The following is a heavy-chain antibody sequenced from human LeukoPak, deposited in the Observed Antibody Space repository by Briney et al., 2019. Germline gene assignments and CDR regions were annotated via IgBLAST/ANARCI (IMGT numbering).Heavy chain of an antibody. Sequence: GGSLRLSCAASGFTFSSYSMNWVRQAPGKGLEWVSYISSSSSTIYYADSVKGRFTISRDNAKNSLYLQMNSLRAEDTAVYYCARGTVGVRGVIFDYWGQGTLVTVSS. CDR2: ISSSSSTI. J-gene: IGHJ4*02. CDR3: ARGTVGVRGVIFDY. V-gene: IGHV3-48*01. CDR1: GFTFSSYS. D-gene: IGHD3-10*01.